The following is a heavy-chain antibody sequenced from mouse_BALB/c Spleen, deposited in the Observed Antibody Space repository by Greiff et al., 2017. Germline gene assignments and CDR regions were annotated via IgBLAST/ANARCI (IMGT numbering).Heavy chain of an antibody. CDR3: APYGSSPAWFAY. Sequence: EVQLQQSGAELVKPGASVKLSCTASGFNIKDTYMHWVKQRPEQGLEWIGRIDPANGNTKYDPKLQGKATITADTSSNTAYLQLSSLTSEDTAVYYCAPYGSSPAWFAYWGQGTLVTVSA. D-gene: IGHD1-1*01. V-gene: IGHV14-3*02. J-gene: IGHJ3*01. CDR1: GFNIKDTY. CDR2: IDPANGNT.